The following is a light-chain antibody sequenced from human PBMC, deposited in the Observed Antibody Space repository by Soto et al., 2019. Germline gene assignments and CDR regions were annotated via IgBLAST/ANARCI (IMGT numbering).Light chain of an antibody. J-gene: IGKJ5*01. CDR1: QSVSNS. CDR3: RQRSNWPLIT. Sequence: EIVLTQSPATLSLSPGEGATLSCRASQSVSNSLGWYQQKPGQAPRLLISDASTRATGVPARFSGSGSGTVFTLTISSLEPEDFGVYYCRQRSNWPLITFGQGTRLEIK. CDR2: DAS. V-gene: IGKV3-11*01.